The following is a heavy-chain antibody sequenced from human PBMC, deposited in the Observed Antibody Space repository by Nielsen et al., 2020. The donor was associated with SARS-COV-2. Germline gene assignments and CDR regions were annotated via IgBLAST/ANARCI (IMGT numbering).Heavy chain of an antibody. D-gene: IGHD2-21*01. CDR1: GFTFGDYA. V-gene: IGHV3-49*03. J-gene: IGHJ6*03. CDR2: IRSKAYGGTT. Sequence: GESLKISCTASGFTFGDYAMSWFRQAPGKGLEWVGFIRSKAYGGTTEYAASVEGRFTISRDDSKSIAYLQMNSLKTEDTAVYYCTTDVVPYYYYYYMDVWGKGTTVTVSS. CDR3: TTDVVPYYYYYYMDV.